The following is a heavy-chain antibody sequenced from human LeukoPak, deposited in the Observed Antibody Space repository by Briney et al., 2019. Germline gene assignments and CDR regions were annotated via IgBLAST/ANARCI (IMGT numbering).Heavy chain of an antibody. V-gene: IGHV3-21*01. CDR1: GFTFSSYS. D-gene: IGHD3-9*01. J-gene: IGHJ6*03. Sequence: GGSLRLSCAASGFTFSSYSMNWVRQAPGKGLEWVSSISSSSSYIYYADSVKGRFTISRDNAKNSLYLQMNSLRAEDTAVYYCARDSENYDILTGDSYYYYMDVWGKGTTVTVSS. CDR3: ARDSENYDILTGDSYYYYMDV. CDR2: ISSSSSYI.